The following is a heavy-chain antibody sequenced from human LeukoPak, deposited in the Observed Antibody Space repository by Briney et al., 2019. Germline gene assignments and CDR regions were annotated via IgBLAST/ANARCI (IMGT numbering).Heavy chain of an antibody. CDR3: ARDNSGGYYEVDY. V-gene: IGHV3-23*01. J-gene: IGHJ4*02. D-gene: IGHD3-22*01. Sequence: GGSLRLSCAASGFTFSKFAMSWVRQAPGKGLEWVSAISGNGTSTYYADSVKGRFTISRDDSKNTLYLQMNSLRVEDTAVYYCARDNSGGYYEVDYWGQGTLVTVSS. CDR1: GFTFSKFA. CDR2: ISGNGTST.